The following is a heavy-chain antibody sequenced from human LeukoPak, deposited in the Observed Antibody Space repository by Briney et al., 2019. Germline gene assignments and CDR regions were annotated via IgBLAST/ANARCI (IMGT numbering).Heavy chain of an antibody. D-gene: IGHD1-26*01. V-gene: IGHV3-21*01. J-gene: IGHJ4*02. CDR3: ASQSIVGGSFDY. CDR2: ISSSSSYI. CDR1: GFTFSSYA. Sequence: GGSLRLSCAASGFTFSSYAMSWVRQAPGKGLEWVSSISSSSSYIYYADSVKGRFTISRDNAKNSLYLQMNSLRAEDTAVYYCASQSIVGGSFDYWGQGTLVTVSS.